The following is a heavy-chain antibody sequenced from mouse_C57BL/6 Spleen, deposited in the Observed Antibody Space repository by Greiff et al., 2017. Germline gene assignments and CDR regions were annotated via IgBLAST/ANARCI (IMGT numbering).Heavy chain of an antibody. CDR1: GFSLTSYG. J-gene: IGHJ4*01. CDR2: IWRGGST. D-gene: IGHD2-4*01. CDR3: AKKMITTGYAMDY. V-gene: IGHV2-5*01. Sequence: VKLVESGPGLVQPSQSLSITCTVSGFSLTSYGVHWVRQSPGKGLEWLGVIWRGGSTDYNAAFMSRLSITKDNSKSQVFFKMNSLQADDTAIYYCAKKMITTGYAMDYWGQGTSVTVSS.